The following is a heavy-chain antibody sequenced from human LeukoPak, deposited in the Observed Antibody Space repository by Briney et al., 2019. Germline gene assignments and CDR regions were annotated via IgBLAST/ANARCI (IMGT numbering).Heavy chain of an antibody. CDR2: IIPIFGTV. J-gene: IGHJ4*02. V-gene: IGHV1-69*01. Sequence: SVKVSCKASGGTFSSYAISWVRQAPGQGLEWMGGIIPIFGTVNYAQKFQGRVTITADESTSTAYMELSSLRSEDTAVYYCARVSAYCGGDCYNYWGQGTLVTVSS. D-gene: IGHD2-21*01. CDR3: ARVSAYCGGDCYNY. CDR1: GGTFSSYA.